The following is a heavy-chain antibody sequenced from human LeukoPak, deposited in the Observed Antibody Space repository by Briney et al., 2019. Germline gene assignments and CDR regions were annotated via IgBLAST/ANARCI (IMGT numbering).Heavy chain of an antibody. V-gene: IGHV4-4*07. CDR2: IYTSGST. CDR1: GGSTSSTYY. J-gene: IGHJ3*02. Sequence: SQTLSPTCTVSGGSTSSTYYWSWIRQPAGKGLEWIGRIYTSGSTNYNPSLKSRVTMSVDTSKNQFSLKLSSVTAADTAVYYCARDFEIWGQGTMVTVSS. CDR3: ARDFEI.